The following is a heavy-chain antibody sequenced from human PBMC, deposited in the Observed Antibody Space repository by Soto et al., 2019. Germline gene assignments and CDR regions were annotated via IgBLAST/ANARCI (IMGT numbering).Heavy chain of an antibody. V-gene: IGHV3-23*01. CDR3: AKDATRSSGWYHFDY. D-gene: IGHD6-19*01. CDR1: GFTFSSFA. J-gene: IGHJ4*02. CDR2: INDSGGST. Sequence: PGGSLRLSCAASGFTFSSFAMGWVRQAPGKGLEWVSVINDSGGSTYYADSVKGRFTISRDNSKNTLCLQMNSLRAEDTAVYYCAKDATRSSGWYHFDYWGQGALVTVSS.